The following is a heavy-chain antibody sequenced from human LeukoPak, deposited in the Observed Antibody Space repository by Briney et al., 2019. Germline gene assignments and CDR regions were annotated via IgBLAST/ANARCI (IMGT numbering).Heavy chain of an antibody. CDR2: ISGSGGST. CDR3: AKPAGGYMNASDI. CDR1: GFTFSSYA. V-gene: IGHV3-23*01. J-gene: IGHJ3*02. D-gene: IGHD2-15*01. Sequence: PGAFLRLSCAASGFTFSSYAMSWVRQAPGKGLEWVSAISGSGGSTYYADSVKGRFTISRDNSKNTLYLQMYSLRAEDTAVYYCAKPAGGYMNASDIWGQGTMVTVSS.